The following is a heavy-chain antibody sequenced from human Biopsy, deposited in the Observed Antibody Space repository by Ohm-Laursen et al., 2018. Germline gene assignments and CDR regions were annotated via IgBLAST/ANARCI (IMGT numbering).Heavy chain of an antibody. CDR1: GVSITAYY. J-gene: IGHJ6*02. V-gene: IGHV4-4*09. CDR2: IHHSGST. Sequence: SDALSLTCTVSGVSITAYYWSWIRQPPGKGLECIGNIHHSGSTNYNPSLKSRLTISVDTSKNQFSLKLSFVTAADTAVYYCARMDCSGGSCHYYSYGMDVWGQGTTVTVSS. CDR3: ARMDCSGGSCHYYSYGMDV. D-gene: IGHD2-15*01.